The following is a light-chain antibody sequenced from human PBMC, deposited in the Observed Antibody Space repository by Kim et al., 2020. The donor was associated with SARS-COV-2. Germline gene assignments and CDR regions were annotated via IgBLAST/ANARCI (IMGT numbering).Light chain of an antibody. V-gene: IGKV3-15*01. CDR2: GAS. CDR1: QSVSSN. Sequence: VSPGERATLSCRASQSVSSNLAWYQQKPGQAPRLLIYGASTRATGIPARFSGSGSGTEFTLTISSLQSEDFAVYYCQQYNNWPFTFGQGTRLEIK. CDR3: QQYNNWPFT. J-gene: IGKJ5*01.